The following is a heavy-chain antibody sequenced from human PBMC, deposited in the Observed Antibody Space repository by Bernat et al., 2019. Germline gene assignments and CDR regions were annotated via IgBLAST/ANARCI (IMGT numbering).Heavy chain of an antibody. D-gene: IGHD1-14*01. CDR3: ARMRPAAGAFDI. Sequence: QVQLVESGGGVVQPGRSLRLSCAASGFTFSSYAMHWVRQAPGKGLEWVAVISYDGSNKYYADSVKGRFTISRDNSKNTLYLQMNSLRAEDTAVYYCARMRPAAGAFDIWGQGTMVTVSS. CDR1: GFTFSSYA. V-gene: IGHV3-30-3*01. J-gene: IGHJ3*02. CDR2: ISYDGSNK.